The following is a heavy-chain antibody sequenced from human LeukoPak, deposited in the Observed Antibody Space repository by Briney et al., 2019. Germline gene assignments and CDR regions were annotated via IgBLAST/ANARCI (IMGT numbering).Heavy chain of an antibody. CDR1: GVSISSSSYC. Sequence: PSETLSLTCTVSGVSISSSSYCWGWIRQPPGKGLESIGSICYSGSTYYNPSLKSRVTISVDTAKNQFSLKMSSVTAADTAVYFCARGGPPGYYYDYYMDVWGKGTTVTISS. J-gene: IGHJ6*03. CDR2: ICYSGST. CDR3: ARGGPPGYYYDYYMDV. V-gene: IGHV4-39*07.